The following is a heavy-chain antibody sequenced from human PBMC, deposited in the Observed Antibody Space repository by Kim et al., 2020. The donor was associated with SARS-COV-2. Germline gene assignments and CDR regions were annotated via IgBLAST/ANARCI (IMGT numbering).Heavy chain of an antibody. J-gene: IGHJ6*02. Sequence: SETLSLTCTVSGGSISSYYWSWIRQPPGKGLEWIGYIYYSGSTNYNPSLKSRVTISVDTSKNQFSLKLSSVTAADTAVYYCARTVDTAMVAMDVWGQGTTVTVSS. CDR2: IYYSGST. CDR1: GGSISSYY. V-gene: IGHV4-59*13. D-gene: IGHD5-18*01. CDR3: ARTVDTAMVAMDV.